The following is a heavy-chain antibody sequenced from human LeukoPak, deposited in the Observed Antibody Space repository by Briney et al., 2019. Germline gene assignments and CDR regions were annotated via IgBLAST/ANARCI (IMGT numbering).Heavy chain of an antibody. J-gene: IGHJ6*02. D-gene: IGHD2-2*01. CDR2: INPNSGGT. CDR3: ARGDIVVVPAATGTYGMDV. Sequence: ASVKVSCEASGYTFTGYYMHWVRQAPGQGLEWMGWINPNSGGTNYAQKFQGWVTMTRDTSISTAYMELSRLRSDDTAVYYCARGDIVVVPAATGTYGMDVWGQGTTVTVSS. V-gene: IGHV1-2*04. CDR1: GYTFTGYY.